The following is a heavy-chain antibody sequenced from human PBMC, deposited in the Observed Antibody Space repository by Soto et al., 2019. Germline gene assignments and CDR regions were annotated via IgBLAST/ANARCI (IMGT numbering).Heavy chain of an antibody. CDR2: ISRGSSSI. J-gene: IGHJ4*02. Sequence: GGSLRLSCAASGFIFSSYSMNLVRQAPGKGLEWVASISRGSSSIYYADSVKGRFTISRDNAKSSVYLQMHSLRAEDTAVYYCARETQPDGAVSGTVEYWGQGTMVTFSS. CDR3: ARETQPDGAVSGTVEY. CDR1: GFIFSSYS. D-gene: IGHD6-19*01. V-gene: IGHV3-21*06.